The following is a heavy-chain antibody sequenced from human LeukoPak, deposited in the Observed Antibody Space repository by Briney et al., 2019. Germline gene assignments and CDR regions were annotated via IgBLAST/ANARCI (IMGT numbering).Heavy chain of an antibody. D-gene: IGHD5-18*01. J-gene: IGHJ4*02. CDR3: VRDEAGGSRYGTTFDS. CDR2: ISSSGST. CDR1: GDSISSGDYY. V-gene: IGHV4-61*02. Sequence: SETLSLTCTVSGDSISSGDYYWSWIRQPAGKGLEWIGRISSSGSTNYNPSLKSRVTISVDTSKNQFSLKLSSVTAADTAVYYCVRDEAGGSRYGTTFDSWGQGTLVTVSS.